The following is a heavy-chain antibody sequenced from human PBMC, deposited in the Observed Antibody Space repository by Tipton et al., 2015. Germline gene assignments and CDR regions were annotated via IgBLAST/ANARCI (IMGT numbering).Heavy chain of an antibody. V-gene: IGHV4-59*02. CDR2: IHYSGNS. CDR3: ARHKDSGTYPMDC. CDR1: GVSVNSYY. Sequence: GLVKPSETLSLTCTVSGVSVNSYYWGWIRQPPGKGLEYIGYIHYSGNSNYNPSPKSRISMSVDTSKNQISLKMTSVTAADTAFYYCARHKDSGTYPMDCWGQGTLVTVSS. D-gene: IGHD3-10*01. J-gene: IGHJ4*02.